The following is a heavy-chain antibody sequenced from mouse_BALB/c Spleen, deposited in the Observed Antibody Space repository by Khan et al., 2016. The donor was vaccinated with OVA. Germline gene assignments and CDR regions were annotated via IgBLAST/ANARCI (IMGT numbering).Heavy chain of an antibody. Sequence: EVQLQESGPGLVKPSQSLSLTCTVTGYSITGDYAWNWIRQFPGNKLEWMAYISYSGSTRSNPSLNSRISITRDTSKNQFFLQLNSVTTEDTATYYCARRYYYGQWYFDVWGAGTTVTVSS. CDR1: GYSITGDYA. D-gene: IGHD1-1*01. V-gene: IGHV3-2*02. CDR2: ISYSGST. CDR3: ARRYYYGQWYFDV. J-gene: IGHJ1*01.